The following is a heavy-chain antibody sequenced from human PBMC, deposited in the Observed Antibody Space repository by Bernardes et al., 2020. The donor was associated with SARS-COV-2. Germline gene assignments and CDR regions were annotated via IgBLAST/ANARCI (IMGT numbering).Heavy chain of an antibody. CDR1: GFNFTGSA. J-gene: IGHJ4*02. Sequence: GVSLRLSCAASGFNFTGSAIQWVRQPSGKGLEWIGRIRSKPKGYATTYAASLKGRFVISRDDSRNTAYLQIHSLKIEDTAVYYCTGDYLYWDQGTLVSVSS. D-gene: IGHD4-17*01. CDR2: IRSKPKGYAT. V-gene: IGHV3-73*01. CDR3: TGDYLY.